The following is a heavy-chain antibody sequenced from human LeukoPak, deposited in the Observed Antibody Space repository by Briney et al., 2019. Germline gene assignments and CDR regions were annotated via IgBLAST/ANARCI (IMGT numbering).Heavy chain of an antibody. V-gene: IGHV3-7*01. CDR3: ARDSGYSTFDY. Sequence: GGSLRLSCAASGFTFSSYWMSWVRQAPGKGLEWVANIKQDGSEKYYVDSVKGRFTISRDNAKNSLFLQMNSLRVDDTAVYYCARDSGYSTFDYWGQGTLVTVSS. CDR2: IKQDGSEK. CDR1: GFTFSSYW. D-gene: IGHD3-22*01. J-gene: IGHJ4*02.